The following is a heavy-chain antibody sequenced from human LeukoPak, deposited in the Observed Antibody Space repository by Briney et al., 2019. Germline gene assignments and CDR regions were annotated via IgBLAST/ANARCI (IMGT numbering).Heavy chain of an antibody. CDR1: GGSFSGYY. CDR3: ARGLVGSGSYPSY. V-gene: IGHV4-34*01. Sequence: PETLSLTCAVYGGSFSGYYWSWIRQPPGKGLEWIGEINHSGSTNYNPSLKSRVTISVDTSKNQFSLKLSSVTAADTAVYYCARGLVGSGSYPSYWGQGTLVTVSS. J-gene: IGHJ4*02. D-gene: IGHD3-10*01. CDR2: INHSGST.